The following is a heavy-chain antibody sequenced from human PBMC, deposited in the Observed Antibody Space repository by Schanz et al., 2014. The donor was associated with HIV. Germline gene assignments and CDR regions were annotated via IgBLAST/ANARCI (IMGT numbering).Heavy chain of an antibody. Sequence: QVQLVESGGGVVQPGRSLRLSCAGSGFSFDTFGIHWVRQAPGKGLEWLAVISNDGRNKKFANSVKGRFTISRDNSKNTVYLQMNSLRAEDTAIYHCAKDGGSRGRRRGMDVWGQGTTVTVSS. J-gene: IGHJ6*02. D-gene: IGHD3-10*01. CDR3: AKDGGSRGRRRGMDV. CDR1: GFSFDTFG. CDR2: ISNDGRNK. V-gene: IGHV3-30*18.